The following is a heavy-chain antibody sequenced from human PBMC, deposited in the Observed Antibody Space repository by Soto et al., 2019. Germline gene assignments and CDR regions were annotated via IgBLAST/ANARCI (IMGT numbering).Heavy chain of an antibody. CDR2: ISYDGSNK. CDR1: GFTFSSYA. D-gene: IGHD1-26*01. J-gene: IGHJ4*02. Sequence: QVQLVESGGGVVQPGRSLRLSCAASGFTFSSYAMHWVRQAPGKGLEWVAVISYDGSNKYYADSVKGRFTISRDNSKNTLYLQMNSLRAEDTAVYYCARDPRDGIGYWGQGTLVTVSS. CDR3: ARDPRDGIGY. V-gene: IGHV3-30-3*01.